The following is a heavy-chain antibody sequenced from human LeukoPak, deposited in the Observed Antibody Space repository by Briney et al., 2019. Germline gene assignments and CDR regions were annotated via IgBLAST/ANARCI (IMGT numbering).Heavy chain of an antibody. V-gene: IGHV4-39*07. CDR1: GGSISSSSYY. Sequence: NTSETLSLTCTVSGGSISSSSYYWGWIRQPPGKGLEWIGSIYTTGSTYYNPSLKSRVSISVDTSKNQFSLKLSSVTAADTAVYYCATRLVDTANFDYWGQGTLVTVSS. CDR3: ATRLVDTANFDY. CDR2: IYTTGST. D-gene: IGHD5-18*01. J-gene: IGHJ4*02.